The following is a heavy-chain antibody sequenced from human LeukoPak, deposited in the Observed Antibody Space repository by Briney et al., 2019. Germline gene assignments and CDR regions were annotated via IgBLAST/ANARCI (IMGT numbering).Heavy chain of an antibody. Sequence: GASLRVCCKASGYTFTTYGISCVRQAPGQGLEGMGWISAYNGNTNYAQKLQGRVTMTTETSTSIAYMELRSLRSDDTAVYYCARGKMIVVVPADMANDAFDIWGQGTMVTVSS. J-gene: IGHJ3*02. CDR1: GYTFTTYG. CDR2: ISAYNGNT. D-gene: IGHD2-2*01. V-gene: IGHV1-18*01. CDR3: ARGKMIVVVPADMANDAFDI.